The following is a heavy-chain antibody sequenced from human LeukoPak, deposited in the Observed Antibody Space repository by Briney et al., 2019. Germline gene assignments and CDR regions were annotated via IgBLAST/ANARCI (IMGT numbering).Heavy chain of an antibody. CDR2: ISSSSSYI. D-gene: IGHD3-3*01. J-gene: IGHJ6*03. Sequence: PGGSLRLSCAASGFTFSSYSMNWVRQAPGKGLEWVSSISSSSSYIYYADSVKGRFTISRDNAKNSLYLQMNSLRAEDTAVYYCARESLDPYYYYYYMDVWGKGTTVTVS. V-gene: IGHV3-21*01. CDR1: GFTFSSYS. CDR3: ARESLDPYYYYYYMDV.